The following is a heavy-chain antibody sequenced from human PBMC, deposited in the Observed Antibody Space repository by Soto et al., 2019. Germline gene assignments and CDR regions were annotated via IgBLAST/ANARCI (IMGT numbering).Heavy chain of an antibody. J-gene: IGHJ6*02. CDR1: GFTFSSYG. CDR3: AGYDILTGPYYYGMDV. CDR2: ISHDGSNV. V-gene: IGHV3-30*03. D-gene: IGHD3-9*01. Sequence: PGGSLRLSCAASGFTFSSYGMHWVRQAPGKGLEWVAVISHDGSNVDYADSVKGRFTISRDNAKNTLYLQMNSLRAEDTAVYYCAGYDILTGPYYYGMDVWGQGTTVTVS.